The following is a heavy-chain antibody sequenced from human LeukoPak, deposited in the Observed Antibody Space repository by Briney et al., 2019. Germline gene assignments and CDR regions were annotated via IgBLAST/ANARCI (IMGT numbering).Heavy chain of an antibody. CDR1: GYTLTELS. CDR3: ATAARRLGELSFLDY. J-gene: IGHJ4*02. V-gene: IGHV1-24*01. D-gene: IGHD3-16*02. Sequence: ASVKVSCKVSGYTLTELSMHWVRPAPGKGLEWMGGFDPEDGETSYAQKFQGRVTMTEDRSTDTAYMELSSLRSEDTAVYYCATAARRLGELSFLDYWGQGTLVTVSS. CDR2: FDPEDGET.